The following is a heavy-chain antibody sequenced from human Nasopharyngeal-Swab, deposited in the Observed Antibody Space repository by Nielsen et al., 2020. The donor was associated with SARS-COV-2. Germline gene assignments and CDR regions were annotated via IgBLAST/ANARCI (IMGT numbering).Heavy chain of an antibody. Sequence: GESLKISCAASGFTFSSYWMHWVRQAPGKGLEWVSGISGSGGSTYYADSVKGRFTISRHNSKNTLYLQMNSLRAEDTAVYYCAGRLGELSGADYWGQGTLVTVSS. CDR2: ISGSGGST. CDR1: GFTFSSYW. V-gene: IGHV3-23*01. CDR3: AGRLGELSGADY. D-gene: IGHD3-16*02. J-gene: IGHJ4*02.